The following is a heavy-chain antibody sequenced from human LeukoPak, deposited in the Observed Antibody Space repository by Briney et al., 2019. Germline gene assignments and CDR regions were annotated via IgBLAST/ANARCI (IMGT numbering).Heavy chain of an antibody. CDR3: ARGGKMTTVTPLDY. D-gene: IGHD4-17*01. CDR1: GFTFSSYS. CDR2: ISSSSSYI. J-gene: IGHJ4*02. V-gene: IGHV3-21*01. Sequence: GGSLRLSCAASGFTFSSYSMNWVRQAPGKGLEWVSSISSSSSYIYYADSVKGRFTISRDNAKNSLYLQMNSLRAEDTAVYYCARGGKMTTVTPLDYWGQGTLVTVSS.